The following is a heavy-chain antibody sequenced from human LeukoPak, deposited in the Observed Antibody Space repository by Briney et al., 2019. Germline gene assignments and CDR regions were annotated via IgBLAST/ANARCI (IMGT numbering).Heavy chain of an antibody. Sequence: PGGSLRLSCAGSRFTFRNYGMHWVRQAPGKGLEWVAVISYDGSNKYYADSVKGRFTISRDNSKSTLYLQMNSLRAKDTAVYYCAKGSYGSGSLFYFDHWGQGTLVTVSS. CDR2: ISYDGSNK. CDR1: RFTFRNYG. CDR3: AKGSYGSGSLFYFDH. D-gene: IGHD3-10*01. J-gene: IGHJ4*02. V-gene: IGHV3-30*18.